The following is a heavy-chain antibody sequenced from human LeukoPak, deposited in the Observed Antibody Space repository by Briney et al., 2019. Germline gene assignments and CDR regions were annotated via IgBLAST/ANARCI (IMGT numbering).Heavy chain of an antibody. D-gene: IGHD6-19*01. Sequence: GGFLRLSCAASGFTFSSYSMNWVRQAPGKGLEWVSSISSSSSYIYYADSVKGRFTISRDNAKNSLYLQMNSLRAEDTAVYYCARPAVRYSSGWFPRDYFDYWGQGTLVTVSS. CDR3: ARPAVRYSSGWFPRDYFDY. CDR1: GFTFSSYS. CDR2: ISSSSSYI. V-gene: IGHV3-21*01. J-gene: IGHJ4*02.